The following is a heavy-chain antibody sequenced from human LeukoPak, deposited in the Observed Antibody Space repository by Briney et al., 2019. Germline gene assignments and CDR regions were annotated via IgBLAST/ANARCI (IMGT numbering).Heavy chain of an antibody. Sequence: GSSVKVSCKASGGTFSSYSISWVRQAPGQGLEWMGRIIPIIGTANYAQKFQGRVTITTDKSTSTAYMELSSLRSEDTAVYYCAREVEMATILGYYFDYWGQGTLVTVSS. D-gene: IGHD5-24*01. CDR3: AREVEMATILGYYFDY. CDR1: GGTFSSYS. CDR2: IIPIIGTA. J-gene: IGHJ4*02. V-gene: IGHV1-69*08.